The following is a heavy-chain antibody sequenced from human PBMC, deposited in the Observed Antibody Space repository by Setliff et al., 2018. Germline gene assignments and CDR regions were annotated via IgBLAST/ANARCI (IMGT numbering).Heavy chain of an antibody. J-gene: IGHJ3*02. CDR1: GGSFSGYY. CDR3: ARPLTGGYAFDI. Sequence: SETLSLTCAVYGGSFSGYYWSWIRQPPGKGLEWIGEINHSGSSNYNPSLKSRVTMSVDTSKNEFSLNLSSVSAADTAVYYCARPLTGGYAFDIWGQGTPVTVSS. D-gene: IGHD3-10*01. V-gene: IGHV4-34*01. CDR2: INHSGSS.